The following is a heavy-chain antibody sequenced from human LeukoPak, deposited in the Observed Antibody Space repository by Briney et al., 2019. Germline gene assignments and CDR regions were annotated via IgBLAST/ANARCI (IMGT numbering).Heavy chain of an antibody. CDR2: ITTSSSTI. Sequence: PGGSLRLSCAASGFTFSDYSMNWVRQAPGKGLEWVSYITTSSSTIYYADSVKGRFTISRDNAMNSLFLQMNSLRDEDTAVYYCAKSSVTSNSFDIWGQGTMVTVSS. V-gene: IGHV3-48*02. CDR1: GFTFSDYS. CDR3: AKSSVTSNSFDI. D-gene: IGHD4-17*01. J-gene: IGHJ3*02.